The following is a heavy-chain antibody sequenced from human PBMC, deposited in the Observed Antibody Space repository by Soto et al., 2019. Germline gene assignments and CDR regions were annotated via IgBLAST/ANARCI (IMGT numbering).Heavy chain of an antibody. D-gene: IGHD3-10*01. V-gene: IGHV3-9*01. Sequence: PGGSLRLSCAASGFTFGYYAMHWVRQFPGKGLEWVSGFKWNSGDVGYADSVKGRFTISRDNARNSLYLQMNSLRPEDTAVYYCAKDRSSGSPYYGMDFWGQGTMVTVSS. CDR3: AKDRSSGSPYYGMDF. CDR1: GFTFGYYA. CDR2: FKWNSGDV. J-gene: IGHJ6*02.